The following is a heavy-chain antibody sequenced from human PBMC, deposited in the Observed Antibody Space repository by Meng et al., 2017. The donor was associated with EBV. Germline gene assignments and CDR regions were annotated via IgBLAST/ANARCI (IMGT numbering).Heavy chain of an antibody. V-gene: IGHV1-46*02. CDR3: VRELVGGTFDY. D-gene: IGHD1/OR15-1a*01. Sequence: TPGSSVCVSCMSAEYNVNSYYLPWVPQAPGQGLEWMGIIIPAVVNTNYAQRFRGRFTMTWDTSTSTVYMDLSILTSEDTAVYYCVRELVGGTFDYWGQGTLVTVSS. J-gene: IGHJ4*02. CDR1: EYNVNSYY. CDR2: IIPAVVNT.